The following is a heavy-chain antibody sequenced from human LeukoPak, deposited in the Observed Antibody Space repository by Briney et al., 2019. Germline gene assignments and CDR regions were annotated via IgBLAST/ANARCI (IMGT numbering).Heavy chain of an antibody. J-gene: IGHJ4*02. CDR1: GFTFSSYA. Sequence: AGGSLRLSCAASGFTFSSYAMHWVRQAPGKGLEWVAVISYDGSNKYYADSVKGRFTISRDNSKNTLYLQMSSLRAEDTAVYYCARDSDGSGRFDYWGQGTLVTVSS. D-gene: IGHD3-10*01. V-gene: IGHV3-30*04. CDR3: ARDSDGSGRFDY. CDR2: ISYDGSNK.